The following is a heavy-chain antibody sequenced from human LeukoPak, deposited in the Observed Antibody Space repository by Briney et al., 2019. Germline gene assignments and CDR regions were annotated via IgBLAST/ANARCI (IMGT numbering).Heavy chain of an antibody. V-gene: IGHV3-48*04. D-gene: IGHD1-26*01. CDR1: GFTFSSYS. CDR3: ASRGSYSDY. J-gene: IGHJ4*02. Sequence: GGSLRLSCAASGFTFSSYSMNWVRQAPGKGLEWVSYISSSGSTIYYADSVKGRFTISRDNAKNSLYLQMNSLRAEDTAVYYCASRGSYSDYWGQGTLVTVSS. CDR2: ISSSGSTI.